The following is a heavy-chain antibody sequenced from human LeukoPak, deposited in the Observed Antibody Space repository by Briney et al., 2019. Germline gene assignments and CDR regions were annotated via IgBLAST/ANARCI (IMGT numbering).Heavy chain of an antibody. CDR1: GFTFSSYA. J-gene: IGHJ4*02. CDR3: VKALDYDILTGYSY. D-gene: IGHD3-9*01. V-gene: IGHV3-64D*09. CDR2: ISSNGGST. Sequence: PGGSLRLSCSASGFTFSSYAMHWVRQAPGKGLEHASGISSNGGSTYNAASVKGRFTISRDNSKNTLYLQMSSLRAEDTAVYYCVKALDYDILTGYSYWGQGTLVTVSS.